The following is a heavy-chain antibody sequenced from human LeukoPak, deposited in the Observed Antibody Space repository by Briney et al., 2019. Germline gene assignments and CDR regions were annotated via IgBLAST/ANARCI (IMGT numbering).Heavy chain of an antibody. V-gene: IGHV4-34*01. J-gene: IGHJ5*02. CDR2: IYHSGST. D-gene: IGHD2-15*01. CDR3: ARERGYCSGGSCYNAGNWFDP. CDR1: GGSFSGYY. Sequence: PSETLSLTCAVYGGSFSGYYWSWIRQPPGKGLEWIGYIYHSGSTYYNPSLKSRVTISVDRSKNQFSLKLSSVTAADTAVYYCARERGYCSGGSCYNAGNWFDPWGQGTLVTVSS.